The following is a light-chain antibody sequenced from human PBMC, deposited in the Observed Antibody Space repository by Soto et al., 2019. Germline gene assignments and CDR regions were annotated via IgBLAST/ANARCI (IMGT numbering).Light chain of an antibody. CDR3: HQRYSGVT. V-gene: IGKV3-11*01. CDR2: DAS. CDR1: QSVSIE. J-gene: IGKJ4*01. Sequence: ESVLTQSPATLSLSPGQRATLSCRASQSVSIELAWYQQKPGQAPRLLMYDASKRVTGLPARFSGSGSGTCFTLTISSRDSEECAVNYCHQRYSGVTFGGWTKVEIK.